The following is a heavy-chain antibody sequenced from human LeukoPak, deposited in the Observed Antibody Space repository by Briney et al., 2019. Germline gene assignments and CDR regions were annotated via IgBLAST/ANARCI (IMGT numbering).Heavy chain of an antibody. Sequence: GGSLRLSCAASGFTFSSYSMNWVRQAPGKGLEWVSYISSSSSTIYYADSVKGRFTISRDNAKNSLYLQMNSLRAEDTAVYYCARDRGYYDSSGYYWSDYWGQGTLVTVSS. CDR2: ISSSSSTI. CDR1: GFTFSSYS. D-gene: IGHD3-22*01. J-gene: IGHJ4*02. V-gene: IGHV3-48*04. CDR3: ARDRGYYDSSGYYWSDY.